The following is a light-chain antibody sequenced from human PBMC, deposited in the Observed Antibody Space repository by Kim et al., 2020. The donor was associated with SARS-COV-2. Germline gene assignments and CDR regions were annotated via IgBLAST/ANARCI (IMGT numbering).Light chain of an antibody. CDR3: SSYASTYNDV. CDR1: SRAVGGYNF. V-gene: IGLV2-8*01. J-gene: IGLJ1*01. Sequence: GHSVTTTCTGPSRAVGGYNFFSWDQHHPGKAPKLMIYEVSNRPSGVPDRFSGSKSGSTASLTVSGLQAEDEGDYYCSSYASTYNDVFGTGTRSPS. CDR2: EVS.